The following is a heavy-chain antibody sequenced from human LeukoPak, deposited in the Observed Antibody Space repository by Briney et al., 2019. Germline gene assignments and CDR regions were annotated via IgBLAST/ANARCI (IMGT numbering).Heavy chain of an antibody. V-gene: IGHV1-2*02. CDR1: GYTFTSYG. J-gene: IGHJ4*02. CDR2: INPNSGGT. CDR3: ARDWDSGSYSMYY. Sequence: ASVKVSCKASGYTFTSYGISWVRQAPGQGLEWMGWINPNSGGTNYAQKFQGRVTMTRDTSISTAYMELSRLRSDDTAAYYCARDWDSGSYSMYYWGQGTLVTVSS. D-gene: IGHD1-26*01.